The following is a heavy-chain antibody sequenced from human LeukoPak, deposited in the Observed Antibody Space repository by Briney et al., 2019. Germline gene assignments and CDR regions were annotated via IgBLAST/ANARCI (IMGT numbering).Heavy chain of an antibody. J-gene: IGHJ4*02. Sequence: PGGSLRLSCAASGFTFSSYSMNWVRQAPGKGLEWVSSISSSSSYIYYADSVKGRFTISRDNAKNSLYLQMNSLRAEDTAVYYCARDIMYYYDSSGYYYPDYWGQGTLVTVSS. D-gene: IGHD3-22*01. CDR1: GFTFSSYS. CDR2: ISSSSSYI. V-gene: IGHV3-21*01. CDR3: ARDIMYYYDSSGYYYPDY.